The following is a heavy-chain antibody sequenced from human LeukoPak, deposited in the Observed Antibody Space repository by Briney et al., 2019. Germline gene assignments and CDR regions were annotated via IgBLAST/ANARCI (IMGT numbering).Heavy chain of an antibody. CDR2: ISGSGGST. J-gene: IGHJ3*02. V-gene: IGHV3-23*01. D-gene: IGHD3-10*01. Sequence: GGSLRLSCAASGFTFSSYAMSWVRQAPGKGLEWVSAISGSGGSTYYADSVKGRFTISRDNSKNTLYLQMNSLRAEDTAVYYCAHYYGSGSYYDAFDIWGQGTMVTVSS. CDR1: GFTFSSYA. CDR3: AHYYGSGSYYDAFDI.